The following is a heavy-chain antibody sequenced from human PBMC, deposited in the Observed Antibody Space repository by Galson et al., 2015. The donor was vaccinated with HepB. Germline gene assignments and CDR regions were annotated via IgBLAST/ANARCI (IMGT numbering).Heavy chain of an antibody. V-gene: IGHV1-24*01. J-gene: IGHJ2*01. D-gene: IGHD2-21*02. CDR3: ATAGDLLAYCGGDCYRTLGYFDL. Sequence: SVKVSCKVSGYTLTELSMHWVRQAPGKGLEWMGGFDPEDGETIYAQKFQGRVTMTEDTSTDTAYMELSSLRSEDTAVYYCATAGDLLAYCGGDCYRTLGYFDLWGRSTLVTVSS. CDR2: FDPEDGET. CDR1: GYTLTELS.